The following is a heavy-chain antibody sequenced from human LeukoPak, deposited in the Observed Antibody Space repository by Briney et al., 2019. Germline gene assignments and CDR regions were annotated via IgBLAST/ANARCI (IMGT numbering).Heavy chain of an antibody. CDR3: ARGPPPYTEGDLFYYYGLDV. V-gene: IGHV1-69*01. Sequence: SVKVSCKASGDSFSNYAISWVRQAPGQGLEWMGGIVPILSTTNYARKFQGRVTMTAGESTSTAYMELSSLRSDDTAVYYCARGPPPYTEGDLFYYYGLDVWGQGTTVTVSS. D-gene: IGHD3-16*01. CDR1: GDSFSNYA. J-gene: IGHJ6*02. CDR2: IVPILSTT.